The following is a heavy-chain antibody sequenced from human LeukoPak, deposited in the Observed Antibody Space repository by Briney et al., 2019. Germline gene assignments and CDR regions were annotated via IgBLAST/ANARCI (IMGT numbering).Heavy chain of an antibody. Sequence: PSETLSLTCTVSGGSISSYYWSWIRQPPGKGLEWVGYIYYSGSTNYNPSLKGRVTISVDTSKNQFSLKLSSVTAPDTAVYYCAITTVTLPLRAFDIWGQGTMVTVSP. CDR3: AITTVTLPLRAFDI. CDR2: IYYSGST. V-gene: IGHV4-59*01. CDR1: GGSISSYY. J-gene: IGHJ3*02. D-gene: IGHD4-17*01.